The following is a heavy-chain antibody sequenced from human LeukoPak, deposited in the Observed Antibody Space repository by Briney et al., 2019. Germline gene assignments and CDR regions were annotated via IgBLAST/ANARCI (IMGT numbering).Heavy chain of an antibody. V-gene: IGHV3-21*04. CDR2: ISGSSGYI. J-gene: IGHJ4*02. CDR3: ARGDGSGWHIY. D-gene: IGHD6-19*01. CDR1: RFTFSSYT. Sequence: GGSLRLSCAASRFTFSSYTMNWVRQAPGKGLEWVSSISGSSGYIYYADSVKGRFTISRDNTKKSLYLQMNSLRAEDTAVYYCARGDGSGWHIYWGQGTLVTVSS.